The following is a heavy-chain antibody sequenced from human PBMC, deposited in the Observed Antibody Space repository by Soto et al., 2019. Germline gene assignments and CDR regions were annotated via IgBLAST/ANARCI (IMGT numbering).Heavy chain of an antibody. CDR1: GFTFSSYE. CDR2: ISSSGSTI. D-gene: IGHD3-16*01. CDR3: ARVADYVWGSYPKMYGMDV. J-gene: IGHJ6*02. V-gene: IGHV3-48*03. Sequence: GGSLRLSCAASGFTFSSYEMNWVRQAPGKGLEWVSYISSSGSTIYYADSVKGRFTISRDNAKNSLYLQMNSLRAEDTAVYYCARVADYVWGSYPKMYGMDVWGQGTTVTVS.